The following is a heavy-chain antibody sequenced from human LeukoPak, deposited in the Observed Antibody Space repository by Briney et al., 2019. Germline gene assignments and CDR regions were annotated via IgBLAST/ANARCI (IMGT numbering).Heavy chain of an antibody. CDR3: ARVAVAGRKGGFGFDP. J-gene: IGHJ5*02. Sequence: SETLSLTCTVSGGSISSYYWSWIQQPPGKGLEWIGYIYYSGSTNYNPSLKSRVTISVDTSKNQFSLKLSSVTAADTAVYYCARVAVAGRKGGFGFDPWGQGTLVTVSS. CDR1: GGSISSYY. D-gene: IGHD6-19*01. V-gene: IGHV4-59*01. CDR2: IYYSGST.